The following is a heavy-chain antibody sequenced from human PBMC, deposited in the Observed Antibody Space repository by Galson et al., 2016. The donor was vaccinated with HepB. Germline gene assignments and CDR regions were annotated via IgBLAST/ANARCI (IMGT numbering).Heavy chain of an antibody. CDR2: ISVSSSYI. J-gene: IGHJ3*02. CDR1: GFTFNKYY. V-gene: IGHV3-21*01. Sequence: SLRLSCAASGFTFNKYYMNWVRQAPGKALQWVSSISVSSSYIYYADSVKGRFIISRDNAKHSLALQMNTLRAEDTAVYYCARARDSYVHAFDIWGQGTMVTVSS. D-gene: IGHD3-10*02. CDR3: ARARDSYVHAFDI.